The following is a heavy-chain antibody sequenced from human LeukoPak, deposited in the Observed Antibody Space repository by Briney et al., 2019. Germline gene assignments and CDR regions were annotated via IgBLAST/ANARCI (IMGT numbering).Heavy chain of an antibody. D-gene: IGHD2-2*01. J-gene: IGHJ5*02. CDR2: IKQDGSEK. CDR1: GFTFSSYW. V-gene: IGHV3-7*01. Sequence: GGSLRLSCAASGFTFSSYWMSWVRQAPGKGLEWVANIKQDGSEKYYVDSVKGRFTISRDNAKNSLYLRMNSLRAEDTAVYYCARDDCSSISCYHNWIDPWGQGTLVTVSS. CDR3: ARDDCSSISCYHNWIDP.